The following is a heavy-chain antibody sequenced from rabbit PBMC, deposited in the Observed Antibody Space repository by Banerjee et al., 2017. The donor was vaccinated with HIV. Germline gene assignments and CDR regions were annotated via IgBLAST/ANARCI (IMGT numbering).Heavy chain of an antibody. D-gene: IGHD6-1*01. CDR2: IYTSSGTT. CDR1: GFSFSSGLP. J-gene: IGHJ3*01. CDR3: ARNYGGYVYVWGL. V-gene: IGHV1S40*01. Sequence: QSLEESGGDLVKPGASLTLTCTASGFSFSSGLPICWVRQAPGKGLEWIACIYTSSGTTYYASWAKGRFTISKTSSTTVTLQMTSLTAADTATYFCARNYGGYVYVWGLWGQGTLVTVS.